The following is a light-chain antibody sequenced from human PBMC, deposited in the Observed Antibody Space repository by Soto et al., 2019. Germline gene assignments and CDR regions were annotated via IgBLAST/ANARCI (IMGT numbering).Light chain of an antibody. Sequence: QSALTQPASVSGSPGQSITIYCTGTSSDVGGYNYVSWYQQHPDKAPKLIIYEVSNRPSGVSIRFSVSKSANTASLTISGLQAEDEADYYCSSYTTTYTVLFGGGTKLTVL. V-gene: IGLV2-14*01. CDR2: EVS. J-gene: IGLJ2*01. CDR3: SSYTTTYTVL. CDR1: SSDVGGYNY.